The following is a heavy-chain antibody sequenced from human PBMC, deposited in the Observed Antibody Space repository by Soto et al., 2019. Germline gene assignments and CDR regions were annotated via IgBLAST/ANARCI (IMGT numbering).Heavy chain of an antibody. V-gene: IGHV3-53*01. CDR1: GFTVSSNY. CDR3: GRESSSDGMDV. Sequence: PGGSLRLSCAASGFTVSSNYMSWVRQAPGKGLEWVSVIYSGGSTYYADSVKGRFTISRDNSKNTLYLQMNSLRAEDTAVYYCGRESSSDGMDVWGQGTTVTVSS. J-gene: IGHJ6*02. D-gene: IGHD6-6*01. CDR2: IYSGGST.